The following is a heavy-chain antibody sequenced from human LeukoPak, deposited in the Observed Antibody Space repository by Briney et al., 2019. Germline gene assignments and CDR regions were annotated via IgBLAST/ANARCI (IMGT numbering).Heavy chain of an antibody. Sequence: GGSLRLSCAASGFTFSSYAMRGVPRAPGKGLEWVSAISVSGGSTYCADSVKGRFTISRDNSKNTLYLQMNSLRAEDTAVYYCAKDLSRSRYCSGGSCYSSEYFQHWGQGTLVTVSS. D-gene: IGHD2-15*01. CDR1: GFTFSSYA. J-gene: IGHJ1*01. CDR2: ISVSGGST. CDR3: AKDLSRSRYCSGGSCYSSEYFQH. V-gene: IGHV3-23*01.